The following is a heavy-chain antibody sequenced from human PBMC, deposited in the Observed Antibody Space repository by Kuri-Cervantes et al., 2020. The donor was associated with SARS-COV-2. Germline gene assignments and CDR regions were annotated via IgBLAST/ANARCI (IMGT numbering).Heavy chain of an antibody. V-gene: IGHV3-23*01. CDR2: ISGSGAST. D-gene: IGHD3-3*01. J-gene: IGHJ4*02. Sequence: GDSLQISCAASGFPFNNYAMSWVRQAPGKGLEWVATISGSGASTFYADSVKGRFTISRDNSKNTLYLQMNSLRAEYTAVYYCAKEDSWIFGVVRIDYWGQGTLVTVSS. CDR1: GFPFNNYA. CDR3: AKEDSWIFGVVRIDY.